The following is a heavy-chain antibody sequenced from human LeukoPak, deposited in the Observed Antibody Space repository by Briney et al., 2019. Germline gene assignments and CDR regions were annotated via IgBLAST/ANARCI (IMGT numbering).Heavy chain of an antibody. CDR2: IYSGGAT. J-gene: IGHJ2*01. CDR1: GFTVSSHY. D-gene: IGHD6-19*01. Sequence: GGSLRLSCSASGFTVSSHYMHWVRQAPGKGLEWVSMIYSGGATYYADSVRGRFTISRDNSMNMLHLQMNSLRVEDTAVYYCARATKAVADFDLWGRGALVTVSS. CDR3: ARATKAVADFDL. V-gene: IGHV3-53*01.